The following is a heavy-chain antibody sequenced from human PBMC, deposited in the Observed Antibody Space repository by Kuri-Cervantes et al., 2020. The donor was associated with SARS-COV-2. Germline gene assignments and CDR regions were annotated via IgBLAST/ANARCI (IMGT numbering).Heavy chain of an antibody. J-gene: IGHJ5*02. Sequence: SETLSLTCTVSGGSISSYYWSWIRQPAGKGLEWIGYIYYSGSTNYNPSLKSRVTISVDTSKNQFSLKLSSVTAADTAVYYCARGMRVWSGYYMDGKYNWFDPWGQGTLVTVSS. CDR2: IYYSGST. CDR1: GGSISSYY. V-gene: IGHV4-59*01. CDR3: ARGMRVWSGYYMDGKYNWFDP. D-gene: IGHD3-3*01.